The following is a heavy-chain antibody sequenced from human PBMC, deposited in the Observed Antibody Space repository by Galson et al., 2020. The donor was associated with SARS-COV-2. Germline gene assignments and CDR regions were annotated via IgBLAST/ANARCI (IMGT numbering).Heavy chain of an antibody. CDR3: AHRQTIEYSFDY. CDR2: IYWDDDK. CDR1: GFSLSTSGVG. D-gene: IGHD1-26*01. Sequence: SGPTLVKPTQPLTLPCTFSGFSLSTSGVGVGWIRQPPGKALEWLELIYWDDDKRYSPSLKSRLTITKDTSKNQVVLTMTNMDPVDTATYYCAHRQTIEYSFDYWGQGTLVTVSS. V-gene: IGHV2-5*02. J-gene: IGHJ4*02.